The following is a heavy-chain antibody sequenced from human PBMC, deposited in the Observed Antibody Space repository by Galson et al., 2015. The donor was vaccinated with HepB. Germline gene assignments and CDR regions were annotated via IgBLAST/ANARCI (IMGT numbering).Heavy chain of an antibody. CDR3: ARGWGSSWYLGYFQH. CDR2: INHGGST. D-gene: IGHD6-13*01. J-gene: IGHJ1*01. Sequence: TLSLTCAVYGGSFSGYYWSWIRQPPGKGLEWIGEINHGGSTNYNPSLKSRVTISVDTSKNQFSLKLSSVTAADTAVYYCARGWGSSWYLGYFQHWGQGTLVTVSS. CDR1: GGSFSGYY. V-gene: IGHV4-34*01.